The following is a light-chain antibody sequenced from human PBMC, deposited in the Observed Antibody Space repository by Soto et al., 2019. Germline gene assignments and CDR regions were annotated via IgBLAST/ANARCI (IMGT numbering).Light chain of an antibody. CDR1: QSVSSSY. CDR3: QQFGSSPLFT. CDR2: GAS. V-gene: IGKV3-20*01. Sequence: EIVLTQSPGTLSLCPGERATLSCRASQSVSSSYLAWYQQKPGQAPRLLIYGASSRTTAITDRFSGSGSGTDFTLTISRMEPDDFAVYYCQQFGSSPLFTFGPGTKVDVK. J-gene: IGKJ3*01.